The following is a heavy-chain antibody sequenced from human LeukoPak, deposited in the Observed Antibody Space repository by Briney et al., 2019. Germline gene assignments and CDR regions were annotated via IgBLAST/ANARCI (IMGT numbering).Heavy chain of an antibody. V-gene: IGHV3-7*01. CDR1: GFTFSSYW. J-gene: IGHJ2*01. D-gene: IGHD3-10*01. Sequence: PGGSLRLSCAASGFTFSSYWMSWVRQAPGKGLEWVANIKPDEGEKYYVDSVKGRFTVSRDNAKNSLYLQMNRLRAEDTAVYYCVRYYTRQSWYFDLWGRGTLVTVSS. CDR2: IKPDEGEK. CDR3: VRYYTRQSWYFDL.